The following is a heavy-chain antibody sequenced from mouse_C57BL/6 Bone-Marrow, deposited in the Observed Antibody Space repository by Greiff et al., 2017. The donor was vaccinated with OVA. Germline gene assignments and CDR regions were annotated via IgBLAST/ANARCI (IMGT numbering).Heavy chain of an antibody. Sequence: EVKLVEPEGGLVQPGRSMKLSCTASGFTFSDYYMAWVRPVPEKGLEWVANINYDGSSTYYLDSLKSRFIFSRDNAKNILYLQMSSLKSEDTATYYCARDDGYFDVWGTGTTVTVSS. CDR3: ARDDGYFDV. J-gene: IGHJ1*03. V-gene: IGHV5-16*01. CDR1: GFTFSDYY. CDR2: INYDGSST.